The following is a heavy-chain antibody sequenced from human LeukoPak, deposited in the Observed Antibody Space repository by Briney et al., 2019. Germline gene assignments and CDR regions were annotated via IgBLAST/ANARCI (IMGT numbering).Heavy chain of an antibody. CDR3: ASSTTVVTDGLAFDI. CDR2: IYPSGST. Sequence: SETLSLTCTVSGGSTSGYYWSWIRQPAGKGLEWIGRIYPSGSTTYNPSLKSRVTMSVDTSKTQFSLNLNSVTAADTAVYYCASSTTVVTDGLAFDIWGQGTMVTVSS. J-gene: IGHJ3*02. CDR1: GGSTSGYY. D-gene: IGHD4-23*01. V-gene: IGHV4-4*07.